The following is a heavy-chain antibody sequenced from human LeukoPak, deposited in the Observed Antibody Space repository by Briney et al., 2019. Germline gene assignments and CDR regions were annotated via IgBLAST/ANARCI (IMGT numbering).Heavy chain of an antibody. Sequence: GGSLRLSCAASGFTFINFAMNWVRQAPGKGLEWVSTISGTSGTPHYADSVKGRFTISRDNSQNTLFLQMSSLRAEDTAVYYCAAGASYYSLAYWGQGTLVTVSS. CDR3: AAGASYYSLAY. CDR1: GFTFINFA. J-gene: IGHJ4*02. V-gene: IGHV3-23*01. D-gene: IGHD2-21*01. CDR2: ISGTSGTP.